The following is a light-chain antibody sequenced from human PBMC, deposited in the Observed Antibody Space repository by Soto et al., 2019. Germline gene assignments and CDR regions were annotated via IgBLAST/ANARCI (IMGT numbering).Light chain of an antibody. V-gene: IGLV1-44*01. CDR1: NSSIGSNT. Sequence: QSVLTQPPSASGTPGQRVTISCSGSNSSIGSNTVNWYQQLPGTAPKLLIYYDNLRPSGVPDRISGSKSGTSAPLAISGLQSDDEADYYCAAWDDSLNGRVFGTGTKVTVL. CDR3: AAWDDSLNGRV. CDR2: YDN. J-gene: IGLJ1*01.